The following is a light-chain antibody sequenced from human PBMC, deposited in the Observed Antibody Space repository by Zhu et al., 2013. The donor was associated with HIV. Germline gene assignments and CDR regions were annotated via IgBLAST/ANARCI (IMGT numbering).Light chain of an antibody. CDR2: ATS. CDR3: QQYHNWPRT. CDR1: QDVGSN. J-gene: IGKJ1*01. Sequence: EIVMTQSPATLSVSPGERATLSCRASQDVGSNLVWYQQKPGQAPRPLIYATSTRATDIPARFSGSGSGTEFTLTISGLQSEDFAVYYCQQYHNWPRTFGRGTKVEIK. V-gene: IGKV3-15*01.